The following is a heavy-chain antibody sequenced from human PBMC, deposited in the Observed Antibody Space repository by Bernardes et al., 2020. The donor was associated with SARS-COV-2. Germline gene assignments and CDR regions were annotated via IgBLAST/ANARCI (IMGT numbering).Heavy chain of an antibody. CDR2: VSAYNGNT. J-gene: IGHJ4*02. CDR1: GYFFTSYG. CDR3: VRGYSESSGYSLFDH. V-gene: IGHV1-18*01. D-gene: IGHD3-22*01. Sequence: ASVKVSCKASGYFFTSYGISWVRPAPGQGLEWMGWVSAYNGNTNYAQKLKGRVTMTTDASTTTAYMELRSLRSDDTALYYCVRGYSESSGYSLFDHWGQGTLVTVSS.